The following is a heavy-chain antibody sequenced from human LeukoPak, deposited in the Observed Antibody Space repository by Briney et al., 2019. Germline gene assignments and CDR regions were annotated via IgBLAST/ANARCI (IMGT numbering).Heavy chain of an antibody. V-gene: IGHV3-23*01. CDR1: GFTFSSYA. CDR3: AKKDQIAAAGNLFDY. CDR2: ISGRGGSI. D-gene: IGHD6-13*01. J-gene: IGHJ4*02. Sequence: PGGSLRLSCAASGFTFSSYAMSWVRQAPGKGLEWVSGISGRGGSIYYGDSVKGRFTISRDNSKNTLYLQMNSLRAEDTAVYYCAKKDQIAAAGNLFDYWGQGTLVTVSS.